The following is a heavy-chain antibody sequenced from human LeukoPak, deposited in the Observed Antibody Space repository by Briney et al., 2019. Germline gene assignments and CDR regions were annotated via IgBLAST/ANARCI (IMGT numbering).Heavy chain of an antibody. CDR3: AKDRYSSGWFEKTGCFQH. J-gene: IGHJ1*01. D-gene: IGHD6-19*01. CDR2: ISWNSGSI. V-gene: IGHV3-9*01. CDR1: GFTFDDYA. Sequence: PGGSLRLSCAASGFTFDDYAMHWVRQAPGKGLEWVSGISWNSGSIGYADSVKGRFTISRDNAKNSLYLQMNSLRAEDTALYYCAKDRYSSGWFEKTGCFQHWGQGTLVTVSS.